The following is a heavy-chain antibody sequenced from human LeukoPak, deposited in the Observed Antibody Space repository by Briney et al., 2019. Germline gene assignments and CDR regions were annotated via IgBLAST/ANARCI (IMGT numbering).Heavy chain of an antibody. D-gene: IGHD6-13*01. CDR3: ASLRSRSSWTTFYFDY. J-gene: IGHJ4*02. Sequence: SETLSLTCTVSGGSISSSDNYWGWIRQPPGKGLEWIGTIYYSGSTYYNPSLKSRVTISVDTSKNQFSLKLSSVTAADTAVYYCASLRSRSSWTTFYFDYWGQGTLVTVPS. CDR2: IYYSGST. CDR1: GGSISSSDNY. V-gene: IGHV4-39*01.